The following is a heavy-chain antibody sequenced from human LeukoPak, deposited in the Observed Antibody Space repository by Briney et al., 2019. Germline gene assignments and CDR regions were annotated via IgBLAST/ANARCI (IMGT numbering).Heavy chain of an antibody. CDR1: GGSISSYY. V-gene: IGHV4-59*01. J-gene: IGHJ5*02. Sequence: PSETLSLTCTVSGGSISSYYWSWIRQPPGKGLEWIGYIYYSGSTNYNPSLKSRVTISVDTSKNQFSLKLNSVTAADTAVYYCARGLGSGSYRGYNWFDPWGQGTLVTVSS. D-gene: IGHD3-10*01. CDR3: ARGLGSGSYRGYNWFDP. CDR2: IYYSGST.